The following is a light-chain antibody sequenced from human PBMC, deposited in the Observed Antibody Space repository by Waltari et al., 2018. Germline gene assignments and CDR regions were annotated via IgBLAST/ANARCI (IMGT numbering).Light chain of an antibody. CDR2: EVN. Sequence: QSALTQPPSASGSPGQSVTISCTGSSSDVGGYNYASWYQQHPGKAPKLMIYEVNNRPSGVPDRFSGSKSGNTASLTVSGLQAEDEADYYCSSSAGSKNLVFGGGTKLTVL. CDR3: SSSAGSKNLV. V-gene: IGLV2-8*01. J-gene: IGLJ2*01. CDR1: SSDVGGYNY.